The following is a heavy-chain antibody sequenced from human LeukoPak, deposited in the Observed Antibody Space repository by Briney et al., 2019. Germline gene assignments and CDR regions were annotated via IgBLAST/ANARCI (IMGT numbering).Heavy chain of an antibody. CDR2: IIPIFGTA. V-gene: IGHV1-69*05. Sequence: SVKVSCKASGGTFRSYAISWVRQAPGQGLEWMGRIIPIFGTANYAQKFQGRVTITTDESTSTAYMELSSLRSEDTAVYYCARGSGWCFDYWGQGTLVTVSS. D-gene: IGHD6-19*01. CDR3: ARGSGWCFDY. CDR1: GGTFRSYA. J-gene: IGHJ4*02.